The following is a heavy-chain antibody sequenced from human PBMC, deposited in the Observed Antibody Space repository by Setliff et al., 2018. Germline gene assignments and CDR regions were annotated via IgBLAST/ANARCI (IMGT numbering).Heavy chain of an antibody. D-gene: IGHD2-2*01. V-gene: IGHV4-59*01. CDR3: ARAGEGPAALHYYYYMDV. Sequence: PSETLSLTCTVSGGPFSGSSSWGWCRQPPGKGLEFIGYVYYSGTAKYDPSLESRAIMSVDASKNQISLKLNSVTAADTAGYYCARAGEGPAALHYYYYMDVWGKGTTVTVSS. CDR2: VYYSGTA. CDR1: GGPFSGSS. J-gene: IGHJ6*03.